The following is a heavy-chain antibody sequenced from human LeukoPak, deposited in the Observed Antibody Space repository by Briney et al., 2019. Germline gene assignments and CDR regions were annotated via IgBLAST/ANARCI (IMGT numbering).Heavy chain of an antibody. CDR1: GGSISSYY. J-gene: IGHJ5*02. V-gene: IGHV4-4*09. CDR3: ARGVMGYDFWSGDNWFDP. D-gene: IGHD3-3*01. Sequence: SETLSLTCTVSGGSISSYYWSWIRQPPGKGLEWIGYIYTSGSTYYNPSLKSRVAISVDTSKNQFSLKLSSVTAADTAVYYCARGVMGYDFWSGDNWFDPWGQGTLSPSPQ. CDR2: IYTSGST.